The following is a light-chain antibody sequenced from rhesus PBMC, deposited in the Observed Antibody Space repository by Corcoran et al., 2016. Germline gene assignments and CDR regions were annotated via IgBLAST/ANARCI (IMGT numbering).Light chain of an antibody. CDR1: SSDIGGYNR. CDR3: CSRRTGDTYI. J-gene: IGLJ1*01. Sequence: QAAPTQSPSVSGSPGQSVTISCTGSSSDIGGYNRVSWYQQHPGKAPKLMIYDVNKRPSGVSDRFSGSRSGNTASLTISGLQAEDEADYFCCSRRTGDTYIFAIGTRLTVL. CDR2: DVN. V-gene: IGLV2-13*03.